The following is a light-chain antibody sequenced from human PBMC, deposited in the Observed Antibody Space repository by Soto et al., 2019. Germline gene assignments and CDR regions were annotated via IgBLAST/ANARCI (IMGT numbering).Light chain of an antibody. Sequence: EIVLTQSPATLSLSPGQRATHSCRASQGVTSYLAWYQQKPGQAPRLLICDASNRATGIPARFSGSGSGTDFTLTISSLEPEDSAVYYCQQRSGWPLTFGGGTKVEIK. CDR1: QGVTSY. CDR3: QQRSGWPLT. J-gene: IGKJ4*01. CDR2: DAS. V-gene: IGKV3-11*01.